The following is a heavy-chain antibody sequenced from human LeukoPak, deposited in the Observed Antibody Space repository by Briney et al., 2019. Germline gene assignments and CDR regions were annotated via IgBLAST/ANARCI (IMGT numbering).Heavy chain of an antibody. Sequence: PSETLSLTCTVSGGSISSGSYYWSWIRQPAGKGLEWIGRIYTSGSTNYNPSLKSRVTISVDTSMNQFSLKLSSVTAADTAVYYCARGGRYSYGSRKYNWFDPWGQGTLVTVSS. D-gene: IGHD5-18*01. CDR2: IYTSGST. CDR1: GGSISSGSYY. CDR3: ARGGRYSYGSRKYNWFDP. V-gene: IGHV4-61*02. J-gene: IGHJ5*02.